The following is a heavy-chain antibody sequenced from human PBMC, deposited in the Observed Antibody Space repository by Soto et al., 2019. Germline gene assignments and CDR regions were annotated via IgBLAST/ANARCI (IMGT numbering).Heavy chain of an antibody. J-gene: IGHJ3*02. CDR1: GGSISSYY. CDR2: IYYSGST. V-gene: IGHV4-59*01. CDR3: ARDRYYYDSSGYRHDAFDI. D-gene: IGHD3-22*01. Sequence: PSETLSLTCTVSGGSISSYYWSWIRQPPGKGLEWIGYIYYSGSTNYNPSLKSRVTISVDTSKNQFSLKLSSVTAADTAVYYCARDRYYYDSSGYRHDAFDIWGQGTMVTVSS.